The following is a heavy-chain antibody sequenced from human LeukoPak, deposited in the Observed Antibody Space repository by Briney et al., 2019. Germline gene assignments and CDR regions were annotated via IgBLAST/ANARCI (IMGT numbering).Heavy chain of an antibody. CDR3: AKDEGGAGIARRYCSSSNYSWVGDAFDI. CDR1: GLTFSNYA. D-gene: IGHD2-2*01. Sequence: GGSLRLSCAASGLTFSNYAMSWVRQAPGKRLEWVSAISGSGGSTYYADSVKGRFTISRDNSKNTLYLQMNSLRAEDTAVYYCAKDEGGAGIARRYCSSSNYSWVGDAFDIRGQGTMVTVSS. V-gene: IGHV3-23*01. CDR2: ISGSGGST. J-gene: IGHJ3*02.